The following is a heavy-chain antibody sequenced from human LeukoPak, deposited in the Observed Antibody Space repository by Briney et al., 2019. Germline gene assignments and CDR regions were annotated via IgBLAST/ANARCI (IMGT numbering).Heavy chain of an antibody. CDR1: GFTFSSYA. CDR3: AKDPDSGYELNWFDL. V-gene: IGHV3-23*01. J-gene: IGHJ5*02. D-gene: IGHD5-12*01. CDR2: ISGSGGST. Sequence: GGSLRLSCAASGFTFSSYAMSWVRQAPGKGLEWVSAISGSGGSTYYADSVKGRFTISRDNSKNTLYLQMNSLRAEDTAVYYCAKDPDSGYELNWFDLWGQGTLVTVSS.